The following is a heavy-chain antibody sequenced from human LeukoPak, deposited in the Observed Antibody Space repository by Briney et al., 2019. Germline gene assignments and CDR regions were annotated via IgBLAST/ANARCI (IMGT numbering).Heavy chain of an antibody. CDR3: ARDPVRYCSGGSCSLGWFDP. V-gene: IGHV1-69*05. CDR1: GGTFSSYA. J-gene: IGHJ5*02. Sequence: GASVKVSCKASGGTFSSYAISWVRQAPGQGLEWMGGIIPTFGTANYAQKFQGRVTITTDESTSTAYMELSSLRSEDTAVYYCARDPVRYCSGGSCSLGWFDPWGQGTLVTVSS. CDR2: IIPTFGTA. D-gene: IGHD2-15*01.